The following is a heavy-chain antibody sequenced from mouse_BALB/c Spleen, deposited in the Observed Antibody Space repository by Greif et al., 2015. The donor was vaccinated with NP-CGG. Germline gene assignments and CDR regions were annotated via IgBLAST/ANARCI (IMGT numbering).Heavy chain of an antibody. V-gene: IGHV1-87*01. CDR2: IYPGDGDT. Sequence: VQLQQSGAELARPGASVKLSCKASGYTFTSYWMQWVKQRPGQGLEWIGAIYPGDGDTRYTQKFKGKATLTADKSSSTAYMQLSSLASEDSAVYYCARIDGYDGYWGQGTTLTVSS. J-gene: IGHJ2*01. CDR1: GYTFTSYW. CDR3: ARIDGYDGY. D-gene: IGHD2-2*01.